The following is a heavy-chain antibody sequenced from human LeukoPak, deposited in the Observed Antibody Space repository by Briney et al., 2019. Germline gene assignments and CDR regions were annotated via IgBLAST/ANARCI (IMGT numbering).Heavy chain of an antibody. Sequence: ASVKVSCKASGYTFTGYYMHWVRQAPGQGLEWMGWINPNSGGTNYAQKFQGRVTMTRDTPISTAYMELSRLRSDDTAVYYCARDRTRYSSGWYRPWGQGTLVTVSS. J-gene: IGHJ5*02. CDR2: INPNSGGT. CDR3: ARDRTRYSSGWYRP. CDR1: GYTFTGYY. D-gene: IGHD6-19*01. V-gene: IGHV1-2*02.